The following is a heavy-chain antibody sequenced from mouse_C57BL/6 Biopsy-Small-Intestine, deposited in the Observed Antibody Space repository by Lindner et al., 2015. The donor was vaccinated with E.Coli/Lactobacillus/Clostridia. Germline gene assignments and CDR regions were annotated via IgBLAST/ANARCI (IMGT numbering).Heavy chain of an antibody. J-gene: IGHJ3*01. CDR3: ATNWGNAY. CDR2: ISSGSSTI. D-gene: IGHD4-1*02. Sequence: VQLQESGGGLVKPGGSRKLSCAASGITFSDYGMHWVRQAPEKGLEWVAYISSGSSTIYYADTVKGRFTISRDNAKNTLFLQMTSLRSEDTAMYYCATNWGNAYWGQGTLVTVSA. V-gene: IGHV5-17*01. CDR1: GITFSDYG.